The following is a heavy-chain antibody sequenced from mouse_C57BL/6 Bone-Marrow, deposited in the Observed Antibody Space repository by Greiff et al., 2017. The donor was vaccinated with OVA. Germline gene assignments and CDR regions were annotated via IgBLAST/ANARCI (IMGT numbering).Heavy chain of an antibody. V-gene: IGHV7-1*01. CDR3: ARDGYYGSSYWYFDV. Sequence: EVMLVESGGGLVQSGRSLRLSCATSGFTFSDFYMEWVRQAPGKGLEWIAASRNKANDYTTEYSASVKGRFIVSRDTSQSILYRQMNALRAEDTAIYYCARDGYYGSSYWYFDVWGTGTTVTVSS. CDR1: GFTFSDFY. D-gene: IGHD1-1*01. CDR2: SRNKANDYTT. J-gene: IGHJ1*03.